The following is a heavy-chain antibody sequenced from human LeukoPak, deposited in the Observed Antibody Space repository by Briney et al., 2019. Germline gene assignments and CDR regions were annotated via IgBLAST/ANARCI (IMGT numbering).Heavy chain of an antibody. CDR2: IKQDGSEK. D-gene: IGHD2-15*01. V-gene: IGHV3-7*01. J-gene: IGHJ4*02. CDR1: GFTFSSYW. Sequence: AGGSLRLSCAASGFTFSSYWMSWVRQAPGKGLEWVANIKQDGSEKYYVDSVKGRFTISRDNAKNSLYLQMNSLRAEDTAVYYCARFCSGGSCYYAIDYWGQGTQVTVSS. CDR3: ARFCSGGSCYYAIDY.